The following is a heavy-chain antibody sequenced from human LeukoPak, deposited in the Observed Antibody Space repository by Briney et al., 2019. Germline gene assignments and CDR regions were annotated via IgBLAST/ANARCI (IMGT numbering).Heavy chain of an antibody. V-gene: IGHV3-30*04. CDR2: ISYDGSNK. D-gene: IGHD3-16*02. Sequence: GSSLRLSCAASGFTFSSYAMHWVRQAPGKGLEWVAVISYDGSNKYYANSVKGRFTISRDNSKNTLYLQMNSLSAEDTAVYYCARDPLVNNGELSLSYFDYWGQGTLVTVSS. J-gene: IGHJ4*02. CDR3: ARDPLVNNGELSLSYFDY. CDR1: GFTFSSYA.